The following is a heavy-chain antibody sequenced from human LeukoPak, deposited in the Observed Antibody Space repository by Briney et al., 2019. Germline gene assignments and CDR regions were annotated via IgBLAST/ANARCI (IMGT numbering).Heavy chain of an antibody. V-gene: IGHV1-2*02. CDR1: GYTFTGYY. D-gene: IGHD1-26*01. J-gene: IGHJ3*02. CDR3: ARDRVGATKLWDVGAFDI. Sequence: ASVTVSCKASGYTFTGYYMHWVRQAPGQGLEWMGWINPNSGGTNYAQKFQGRVTMTRDTSISTAYMELSRLRSDDTAVYYCARDRVGATKLWDVGAFDIWGQGTMVTVSS. CDR2: INPNSGGT.